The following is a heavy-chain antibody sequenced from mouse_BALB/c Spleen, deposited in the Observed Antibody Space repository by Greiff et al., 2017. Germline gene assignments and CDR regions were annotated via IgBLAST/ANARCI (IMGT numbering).Heavy chain of an antibody. CDR3: ARGGGGLYAMDY. J-gene: IGHJ4*01. D-gene: IGHD1-1*02. CDR1: GYSITSDYA. Sequence: VQLKESGPGLVKPSQSLSLTCTVTGYSITSDYAWNWIRQFPGNKLEWMGYISYSGSTSYNPSLKSRISITRDTSKNQFFLQLNSVTTEDTATYYCARGGGGLYAMDYWGQGTSVTVSS. V-gene: IGHV3-2*02. CDR2: ISYSGST.